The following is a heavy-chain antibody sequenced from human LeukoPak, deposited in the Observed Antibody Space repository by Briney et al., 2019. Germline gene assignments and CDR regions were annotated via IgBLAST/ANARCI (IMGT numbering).Heavy chain of an antibody. J-gene: IGHJ6*03. Sequence: GASVKVSCKASGYTFTGYYMHWVRQAPGQGLEWMGWINPNSGGTNYAQKFQGRVTMTRDTSISTAYMELSRLRSDDTAVYYCAREENAMVRGAPYYYYYYYMDVWGKGTTVTISS. CDR1: GYTFTGYY. CDR2: INPNSGGT. V-gene: IGHV1-2*02. D-gene: IGHD3-10*01. CDR3: AREENAMVRGAPYYYYYYYMDV.